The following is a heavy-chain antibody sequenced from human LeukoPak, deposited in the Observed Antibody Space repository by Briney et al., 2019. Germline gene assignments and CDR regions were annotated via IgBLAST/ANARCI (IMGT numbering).Heavy chain of an antibody. Sequence: WGSLTLSCAASGWTFSSYALSWVRQPPGKGLEWVWDINDSGGSTYYADSVKGRLTIYRDNYNNTLYLPKNSLRADDTAVYYCAKDSNWGSDYYFDYWGRGALATVSS. V-gene: IGHV3-23*01. D-gene: IGHD7-27*01. CDR3: AKDSNWGSDYYFDY. CDR1: GWTFSSYA. J-gene: IGHJ4*02. CDR2: INDSGGST.